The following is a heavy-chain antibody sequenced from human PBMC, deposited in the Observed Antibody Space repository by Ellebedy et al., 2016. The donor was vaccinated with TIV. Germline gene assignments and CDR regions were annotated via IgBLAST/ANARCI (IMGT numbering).Heavy chain of an antibody. V-gene: IGHV3-43D*03. CDR1: GFSFEDSA. CDR3: AAGGGDGHCFVY. Sequence: GESLKISXAASGFSFEDSAMHWVRQAPGKGLEWVSLMSWVGGNKYYADSVKGRFTISRDNRKKSLYLEMNSLRPEDTAFYYCAAGGGDGHCFVYWGQGTLVSVSS. J-gene: IGHJ4*02. CDR2: MSWVGGNK. D-gene: IGHD5-24*01.